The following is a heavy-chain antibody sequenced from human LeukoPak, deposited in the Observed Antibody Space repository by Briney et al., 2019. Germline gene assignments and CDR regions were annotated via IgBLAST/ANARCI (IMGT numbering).Heavy chain of an antibody. CDR3: ARGWAHDLAVAGLPFDY. Sequence: KPSETLSLTCTVSGGSISSYYWSWIRQPPGKGLEWIGYIYYSGSTNYNPSLKSRVTISVDTSKNQFSLKLSSVTAADTAVYYCARGWAHDLAVAGLPFDYWGQGTLVTVSS. J-gene: IGHJ4*01. CDR2: IYYSGST. D-gene: IGHD6-19*01. V-gene: IGHV4-59*01. CDR1: GGSISSYY.